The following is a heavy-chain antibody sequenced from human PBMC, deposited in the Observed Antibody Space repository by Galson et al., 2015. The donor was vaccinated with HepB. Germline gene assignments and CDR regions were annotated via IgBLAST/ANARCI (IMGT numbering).Heavy chain of an antibody. V-gene: IGHV1-18*01. CDR2: IITYNSNT. Sequence: QSGAEVKKPGTSVKVSCKASGYTFISYGISWVRQAPGQGLEWMGWIITYNSNTNYAQKFQGRVTESTDTSTSTAYMELRSLRSDDTAVYYCAKHDYGDPSPGFEYWGQGTLVTVSS. CDR3: AKHDYGDPSPGFEY. D-gene: IGHD4-17*01. J-gene: IGHJ4*02. CDR1: GYTFISYG.